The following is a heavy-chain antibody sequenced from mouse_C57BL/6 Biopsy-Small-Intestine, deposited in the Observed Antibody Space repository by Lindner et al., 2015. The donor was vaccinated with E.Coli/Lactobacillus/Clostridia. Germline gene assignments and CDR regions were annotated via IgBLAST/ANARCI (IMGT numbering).Heavy chain of an antibody. V-gene: IGHV1S45*01. D-gene: IGHD1-1*02. CDR2: MNPNSAYT. Sequence: SVKVSCKTSGYTFTSYDIYWVRQATGQGLEWMGWMNPNSAYTGYSQKFQGRVTMTRNTSINTAYMELSSLRSEDTAVYYCATSKLCGGHCYEYWGQGTLVTVSS. CDR1: GYTFTSYD. CDR3: ATSKLCGGHCYEY. J-gene: IGHJ4*01.